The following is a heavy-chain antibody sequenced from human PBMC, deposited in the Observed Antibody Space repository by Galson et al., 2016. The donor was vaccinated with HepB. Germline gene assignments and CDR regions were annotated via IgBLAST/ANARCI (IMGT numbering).Heavy chain of an antibody. D-gene: IGHD3-10*01. Sequence: SLRLSCAASGFTVTSIHMSWVRQAPGKGLEWVSVIYSGDNTYYADSVKGRFTFSRDNSKNTLYLQMNRLRAEDTAVYYCARRGIWFGDRPTGGNWYFDLWGRGTLVTVSS. CDR3: ARRGIWFGDRPTGGNWYFDL. V-gene: IGHV3-53*01. J-gene: IGHJ2*01. CDR2: IYSGDNT. CDR1: GFTVTSIH.